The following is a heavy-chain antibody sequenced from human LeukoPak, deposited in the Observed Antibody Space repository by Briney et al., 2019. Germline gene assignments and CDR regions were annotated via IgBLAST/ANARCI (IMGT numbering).Heavy chain of an antibody. CDR2: ISSSGSTI. J-gene: IGHJ6*03. CDR1: GFTFSSYE. V-gene: IGHV3-48*03. CDR3: ARGRTPGHYYYMDV. D-gene: IGHD2-15*01. Sequence: GGSLRLSCAASGFTFSSYEMNWVRQAPGKGLEWVSYISSSGSTIYYADSVKGRFTISRDNAKNSLYLQMNSLRAEDTAVYYCARGRTPGHYYYMDVWGKGTTVTISS.